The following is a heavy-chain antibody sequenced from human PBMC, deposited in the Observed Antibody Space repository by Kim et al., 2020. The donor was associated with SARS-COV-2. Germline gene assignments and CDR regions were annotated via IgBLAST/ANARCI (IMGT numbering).Heavy chain of an antibody. CDR1: GYTVTYSY. Sequence: GGSLRLSCAASGYTVTYSYMGWVRQAPGKGLEWVSFIYSGGNTIYADSVKGRLIISRDHSKNTLYHQMNSLRAEDTAVYYCATVVFYYDAGYFKNWGQGTLVIVSS. J-gene: IGHJ1*01. CDR3: ATVVFYYDAGYFKN. CDR2: IYSGGNT. D-gene: IGHD3-22*01. V-gene: IGHV3-66*01.